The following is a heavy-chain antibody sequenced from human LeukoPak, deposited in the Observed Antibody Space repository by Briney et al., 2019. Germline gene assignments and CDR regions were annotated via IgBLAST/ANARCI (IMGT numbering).Heavy chain of an antibody. Sequence: SETLSLTCTVSGGSISSYYRSWIRQPPGKGLEWIGYIYYSGSTNYNPSLKSRVTISVDTSKNQFSLELSSVTAADTAVYYCARDRTAAGTDFDYWGQGTLVTVSS. CDR3: ARDRTAAGTDFDY. J-gene: IGHJ4*02. V-gene: IGHV4-59*01. D-gene: IGHD6-13*01. CDR1: GGSISSYY. CDR2: IYYSGST.